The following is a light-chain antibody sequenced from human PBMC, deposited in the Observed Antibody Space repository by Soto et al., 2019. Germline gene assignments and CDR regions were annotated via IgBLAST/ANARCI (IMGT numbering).Light chain of an antibody. Sequence: DHQMTQSPSSLSASVGDRVTITCQASQDINNYLNWYQQKSGKAPKLLIYDTSKLETGVPSRFSGSGSGTDFTFTISSLQPEDIATYYCQQYDNSLTFGGGTKVEIK. V-gene: IGKV1-33*01. CDR1: QDINNY. J-gene: IGKJ4*01. CDR3: QQYDNSLT. CDR2: DTS.